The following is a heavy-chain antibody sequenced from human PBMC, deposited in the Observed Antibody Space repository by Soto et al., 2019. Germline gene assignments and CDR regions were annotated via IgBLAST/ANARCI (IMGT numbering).Heavy chain of an antibody. CDR3: ARTKYSSGCSDY. CDR2: IYYSGST. CDR1: GGSISSSSYY. J-gene: IGHJ4*02. D-gene: IGHD6-19*01. Sequence: SETLSLTCTVSGGSISSSSYYWGWIRQPPGKGLEWIGSIYYSGSTYYNPSLKSGVTISVDTSKNQFSLKLSSVTAADTAVYYCARTKYSSGCSDYWGQGTLVTVSS. V-gene: IGHV4-39*01.